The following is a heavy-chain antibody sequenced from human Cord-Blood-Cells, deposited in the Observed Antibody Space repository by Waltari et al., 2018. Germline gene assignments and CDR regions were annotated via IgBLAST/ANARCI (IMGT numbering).Heavy chain of an antibody. CDR1: GFTFSSYA. CDR3: AKFHSISWFWFDY. CDR2: ISGSGGST. D-gene: IGHD6-13*01. V-gene: IGHV3-23*01. Sequence: EVQLLESGGGLVQPGGSLRLSCAASGFTFSSYAMSWVRQAPGKGLEWVSAISGSGGSTYYADSVKGRFTISRNNSKNTLYQQMNSLRAEDTGVYYCAKFHSISWFWFDYSGQGTLVTVSS. J-gene: IGHJ4*02.